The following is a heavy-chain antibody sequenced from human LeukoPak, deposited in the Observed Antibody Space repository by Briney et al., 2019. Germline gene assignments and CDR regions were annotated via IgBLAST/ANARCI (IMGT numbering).Heavy chain of an antibody. D-gene: IGHD2-2*02. V-gene: IGHV3-74*01. CDR3: ARELLLRGYCSSTSCYTRRFDY. CDR1: GFTFSSSW. J-gene: IGHJ4*02. Sequence: PGGSLRLSCAASGFTFSSSWMHWVRQAPGKGLVWVSRINSDGSSTNYADSVKGRFTISRDNAKNTLYLQMNSLRAEDTAVYYCARELLLRGYCSSTSCYTRRFDYWGQGTLVTVSS. CDR2: INSDGSST.